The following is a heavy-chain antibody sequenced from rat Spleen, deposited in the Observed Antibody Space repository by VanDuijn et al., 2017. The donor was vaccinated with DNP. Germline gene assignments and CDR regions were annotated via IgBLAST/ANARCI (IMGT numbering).Heavy chain of an antibody. J-gene: IGHJ2*01. V-gene: IGHV5-22*01. Sequence: EVQLVESGGGLVQPGRSRKLSCAASGFTFSDYNMAWVRQAPKKGLEWVAYISYDGGSTNYGDSVKGRFTISRDIAKSTLYLQMNSLRSEDMATYYCARHGRRVFDYWGQGVMVTVSS. CDR3: ARHGRRVFDY. CDR1: GFTFSDYN. CDR2: ISYDGGST. D-gene: IGHD1-11*01.